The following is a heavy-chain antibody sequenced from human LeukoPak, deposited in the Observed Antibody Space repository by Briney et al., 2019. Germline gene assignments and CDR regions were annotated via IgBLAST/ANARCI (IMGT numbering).Heavy chain of an antibody. J-gene: IGHJ4*02. CDR2: INHSGST. CDR1: GGSFSGYY. D-gene: IGHD2-2*01. Sequence: SETLSLTCAVYGGSFSGYYWSWIRRPPGKGLEWIGEINHSGSTNYNPSLKSRVTMSVDTSKNQFSLKLSSVTAADTAVYYCARDLVVVPAAIPVGYFDYWGQGTLVTVSS. V-gene: IGHV4-34*01. CDR3: ARDLVVVPAAIPVGYFDY.